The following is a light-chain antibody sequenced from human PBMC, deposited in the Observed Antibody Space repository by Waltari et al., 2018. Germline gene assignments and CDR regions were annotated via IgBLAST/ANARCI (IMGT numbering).Light chain of an antibody. Sequence: DIVMTQSPLSLPVTPGEPASISCRSSQSLLHSNTHSYLDWYLQKPGQSPQLLIHLGSNRDSGVPDRFRGSGSGTDFTLNISRVEAEDVGIYYCMQSLQTPLTFGQGTKVEIK. CDR3: MQSLQTPLT. J-gene: IGKJ1*01. V-gene: IGKV2-28*01. CDR2: LGS. CDR1: QSLLHSNTHSY.